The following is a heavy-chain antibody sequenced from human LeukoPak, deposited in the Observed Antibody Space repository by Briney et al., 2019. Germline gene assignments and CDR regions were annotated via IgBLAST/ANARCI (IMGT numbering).Heavy chain of an antibody. CDR3: AKEGNYFDY. CDR2: IWYDGSNK. V-gene: IGHV3-30*02. J-gene: IGHJ4*02. CDR1: GFTFSSYG. Sequence: GGSLRLSCAASGFTFSSYGMHWVRQAPGKGLEWVAFIWYDGSNKYYADSVKGRFTISRDNSKNTLYLQMNSLRAEDTAVYYCAKEGNYFDYWGQGTLVTVSS.